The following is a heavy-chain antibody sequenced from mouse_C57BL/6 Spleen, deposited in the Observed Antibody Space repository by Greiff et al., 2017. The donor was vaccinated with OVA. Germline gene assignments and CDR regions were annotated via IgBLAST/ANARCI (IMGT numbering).Heavy chain of an antibody. Sequence: QVQLKQPGAELVMPGASVKLSCKASGYTFTSYWMHWVKQRPGQGLEWIGEIDPSDSYTNYNQKFKGKSTLTVDKSSSTAYMQLSSLTSEDSAVYYCARKSLYYYGSSYWYFDVWGTGTTVTVSS. CDR2: IDPSDSYT. CDR1: GYTFTSYW. CDR3: ARKSLYYYGSSYWYFDV. J-gene: IGHJ1*03. V-gene: IGHV1-69*01. D-gene: IGHD1-1*01.